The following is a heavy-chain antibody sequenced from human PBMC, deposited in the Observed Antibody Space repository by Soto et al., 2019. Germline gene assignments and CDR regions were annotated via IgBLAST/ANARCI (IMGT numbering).Heavy chain of an antibody. D-gene: IGHD1-1*01. CDR3: ARGIDEYTLGNV. J-gene: IGHJ6*02. Sequence: QVQLQQWGAGLLKPSETLSLTCAVSGGSLSDYYWPWIRQSPGKGLEWIGEIHPSGSTYYNPSLLSRVTISVDTSKNQSSLQLTSLTAADTDIYYCARGIDEYTLGNVWGPGTKVTVYS. V-gene: IGHV4-34*01. CDR2: IHPSGST. CDR1: GGSLSDYY.